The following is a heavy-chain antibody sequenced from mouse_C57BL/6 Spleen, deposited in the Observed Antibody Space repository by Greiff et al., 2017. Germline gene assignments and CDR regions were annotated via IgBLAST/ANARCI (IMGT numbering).Heavy chain of an antibody. J-gene: IGHJ2*01. D-gene: IGHD3-3*01. CDR2: IWSGGST. CDR3: AKKGREGAFDY. Sequence: VMLVESGPGLVQPSQSLSITCTVSGFSLTSYGVHWVRQPPGKGLEWLGVIWSGGSTDYNAAFISRLSISKDNSKSQVFFKMNSLQADDTAIYYCAKKGREGAFDYWGQGTTLTVSS. CDR1: GFSLTSYG. V-gene: IGHV2-4*01.